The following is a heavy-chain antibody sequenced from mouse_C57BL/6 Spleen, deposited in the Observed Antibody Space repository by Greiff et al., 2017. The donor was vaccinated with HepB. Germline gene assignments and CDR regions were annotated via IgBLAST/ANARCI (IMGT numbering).Heavy chain of an antibody. CDR2: ISSGSSTI. Sequence: VEESGGGLVKPGGSLKLSCAASGFTFSDYGMHWVRQAPEKGLEWVASISSGSSTIYYADTVKGRFTISRYNATNTLFLPMTRLRSEDTAMYYCAKGAFITDCDYWGQGTTLTVSA. CDR3: AKGAFITDCDY. D-gene: IGHD1-1*01. CDR1: GFTFSDYG. V-gene: IGHV5-17*01. J-gene: IGHJ2*01.